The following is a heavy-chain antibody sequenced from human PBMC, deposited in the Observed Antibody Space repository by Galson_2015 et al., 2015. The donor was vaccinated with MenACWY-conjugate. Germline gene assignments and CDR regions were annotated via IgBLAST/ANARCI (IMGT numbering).Heavy chain of an antibody. CDR1: GYIFSTYW. CDR2: IYPGDTYI. CDR3: TRRLIANFRDAFDF. V-gene: IGHV5-51*01. D-gene: IGHD2-21*01. J-gene: IGHJ3*01. Sequence: QSGAEVTKPGESLPISCQGSGYIFSTYWIAWVRQMPGKGLEWMGMIYPGDTYIRNNLSFEGQVTMSVDKSISTAYLRWSSLKASDTAMYYCTRRLIANFRDAFDFWGQGTMVTVSS.